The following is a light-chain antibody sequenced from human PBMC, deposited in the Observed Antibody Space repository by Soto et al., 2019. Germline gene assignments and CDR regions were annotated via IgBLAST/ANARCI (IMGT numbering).Light chain of an antibody. J-gene: IGKJ3*01. CDR2: AAS. V-gene: IGKV1-39*01. CDR1: QSISSY. CDR3: QQYGSSPL. Sequence: DIQMTQSPSSLSASVGDRVTITCRASQSISSYLNWYQQKPGKAPKLLIYAASSLQTGVPSRFSGSGSGTDFTLTISSLQPEDFAVYYCQQYGSSPLFGPGTKVDIK.